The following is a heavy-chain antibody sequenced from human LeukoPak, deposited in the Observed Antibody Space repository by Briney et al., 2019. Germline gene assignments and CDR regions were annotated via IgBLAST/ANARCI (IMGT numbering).Heavy chain of an antibody. J-gene: IGHJ4*02. CDR1: GFMFSSYW. CDR2: IKEDGSEK. CDR3: ARDCSSTSCYGTVEDY. V-gene: IGHV3-7*01. Sequence: EGSLRLSCAASGFMFSSYWMSWVRQAPGKGLEWVADIKEDGSEKSYVDSVKGRFTISRDNAKNSLYLQMNSLRAEDTAVYYCARDCSSTSCYGTVEDYWGQGTLVTVSS. D-gene: IGHD2-2*01.